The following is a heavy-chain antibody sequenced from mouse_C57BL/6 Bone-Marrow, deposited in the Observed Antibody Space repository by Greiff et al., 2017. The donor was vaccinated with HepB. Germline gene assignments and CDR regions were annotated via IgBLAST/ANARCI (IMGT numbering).Heavy chain of an antibody. CDR1: GYTFTSYG. CDR3: TRGDRNYYYFDY. CDR2: IYPRSGNT. V-gene: IGHV1-81*01. J-gene: IGHJ2*01. D-gene: IGHD2-1*01. Sequence: VQLQQSGAELARPGASVKLSCKASGYTFTSYGISWVKQSTGQGLEWIGEIYPRSGNTYYNEKFKGKATLTADKSSSTAYMELRSLTSEDSEVYFYTRGDRNYYYFDYWGQGTTLTVSS.